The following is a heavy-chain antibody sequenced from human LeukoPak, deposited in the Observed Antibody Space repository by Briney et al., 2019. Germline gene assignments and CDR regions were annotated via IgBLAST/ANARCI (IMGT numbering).Heavy chain of an antibody. CDR1: GGSISSSSYY. CDR2: IYYSGST. CDR3: ARDFWSGYYGYYYYYMDV. Sequence: SETLSLTCTVSGGSISSSSYYWGWIRQPPGKGLEWIGYIYYSGSTYYNPSLKSRVTISVDTSKNQFSLKLSSVTAADTAVYYCARDFWSGYYGYYYYYMDVWGKGTTVTVSS. D-gene: IGHD3-3*01. V-gene: IGHV4-39*07. J-gene: IGHJ6*03.